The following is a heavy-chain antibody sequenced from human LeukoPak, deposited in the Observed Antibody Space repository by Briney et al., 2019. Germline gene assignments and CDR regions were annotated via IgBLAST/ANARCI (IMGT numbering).Heavy chain of an antibody. V-gene: IGHV5-51*01. Sequence: GESLKTSCKGSGYIFTTYWIAWVRQMPGKGLYWMGSIYPAYSDTIYIPSFHGQVTISADKSISPASLQWSSRGASDTAIYYCARYHSNSSGYYALDIWGQGPMVTVSS. J-gene: IGHJ3*02. CDR1: GYIFTTYW. CDR3: ARYHSNSSGYYALDI. CDR2: IYPAYSDT. D-gene: IGHD3-22*01.